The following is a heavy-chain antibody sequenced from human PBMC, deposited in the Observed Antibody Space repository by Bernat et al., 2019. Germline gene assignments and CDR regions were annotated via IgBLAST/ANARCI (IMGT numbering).Heavy chain of an antibody. CDR3: ARDLSSAGFDN. CDR2: IGSTGSYI. D-gene: IGHD6-6*01. J-gene: IGHJ4*02. CDR1: GFTFSIYS. Sequence: VQLVESGGGVVQPGRSLRLSCAASGFTFSIYSMNWVRQAPGKGLEWVSSIGSTGSYIYYADSVKGRFTISRDNAKNSLSLQMNSLRAEDTAVYYCARDLSSAGFDNWGQGTLVTVSS. V-gene: IGHV3-21*01.